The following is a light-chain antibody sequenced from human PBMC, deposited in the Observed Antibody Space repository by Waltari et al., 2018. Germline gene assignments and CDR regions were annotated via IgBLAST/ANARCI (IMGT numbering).Light chain of an antibody. CDR2: GSS. CDR1: QSVGFN. Sequence: EVVLTQSPATLSVSPGERATLSCRASQSVGFNLAWYQQKPGQAPRLLIYGSSTRATGRPARCSGGGSGTEFTLTISSLQSEDFAVYYCQQYNNWPPWTFGQGTKVEIK. CDR3: QQYNNWPPWT. V-gene: IGKV3-15*01. J-gene: IGKJ1*01.